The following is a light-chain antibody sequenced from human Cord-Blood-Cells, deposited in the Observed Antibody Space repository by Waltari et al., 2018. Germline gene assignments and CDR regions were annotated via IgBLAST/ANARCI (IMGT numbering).Light chain of an antibody. CDR1: SSDVGSYNL. J-gene: IGLJ1*01. CDR3: CSYAGSSTFV. Sequence: QSALTQPASVSGSPGQSLTISCPGTSSDVGSYNLVPWYQQHPGKAPKLMIYEGSKRPSGVSNRFSGSKSGNTASLTISGLQAEDEADYYCCSYAGSSTFVFGTGTKVTVL. CDR2: EGS. V-gene: IGLV2-23*01.